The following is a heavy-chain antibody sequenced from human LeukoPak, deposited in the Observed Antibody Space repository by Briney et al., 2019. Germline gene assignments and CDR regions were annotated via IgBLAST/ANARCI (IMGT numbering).Heavy chain of an antibody. J-gene: IGHJ6*03. V-gene: IGHV1-24*01. CDR1: GYTLTELS. CDR3: ATQPPGASGIYYFYIDA. CDR2: FDPEDGET. Sequence: ASVKVSCKVSGYTLTELSMHWVRQAPGKGLEWMGGFDPEDGETIYAQKFQGRVTMTEDTSTDTAYMELSSLRSEDTAVYYCATQPPGASGIYYFYIDAWGKGTTVTISS. D-gene: IGHD1-14*01.